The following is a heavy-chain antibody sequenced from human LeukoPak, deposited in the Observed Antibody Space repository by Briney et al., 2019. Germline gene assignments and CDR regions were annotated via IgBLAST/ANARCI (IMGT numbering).Heavy chain of an antibody. J-gene: IGHJ3*02. CDR3: ARDNFSGSYYGAFDI. CDR1: GFTFSSYA. CDR2: ISYDGSNK. V-gene: IGHV3-30*04. Sequence: PGRSLRLSCAASGFTFSSYAMHWVRQAPGKGLEWVAVISYDGSNKYYADSVKGRFTISRDNSKNTLYLQMNSLRAEDTAVYYCARDNFSGSYYGAFDIWGQGTMVTVSS. D-gene: IGHD1-26*01.